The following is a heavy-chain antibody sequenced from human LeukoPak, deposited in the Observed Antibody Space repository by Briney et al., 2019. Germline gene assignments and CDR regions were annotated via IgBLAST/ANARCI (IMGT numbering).Heavy chain of an antibody. V-gene: IGHV3-48*01. CDR1: GFTFSSYS. CDR2: ISSRSSTI. D-gene: IGHD3-22*01. Sequence: GGSLRLSCAASGFTFSSYSMNWVRQAPGKGLEWVSYISSRSSTIYYADSVKGRFTISRDNAKNSLYPQMNSLRAEDTAVYYCARGHDSSGYYYRWYFDLWGRGTPVTVSS. J-gene: IGHJ2*01. CDR3: ARGHDSSGYYYRWYFDL.